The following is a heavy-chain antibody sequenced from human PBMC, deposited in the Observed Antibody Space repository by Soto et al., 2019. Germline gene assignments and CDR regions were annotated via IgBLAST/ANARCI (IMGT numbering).Heavy chain of an antibody. CDR2: IYYSGST. D-gene: IGHD1-1*01. V-gene: IGHV4-59*01. CDR1: GGSISSYY. J-gene: IGHJ4*02. CDR3: ARRYGYSFDY. Sequence: SETLSLTCTVSGGSISSYYWSCIRQPPGKGLEWIGYIYYSGSTNYNPSLKSRVTISVDTSKNQFPLKLSSVTAADTAVYYCARRYGYSFDYWGQGTLVTVSS.